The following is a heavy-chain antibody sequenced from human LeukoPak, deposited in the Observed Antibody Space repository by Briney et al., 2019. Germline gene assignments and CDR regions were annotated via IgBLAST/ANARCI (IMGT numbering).Heavy chain of an antibody. CDR2: IRSSGNTI. J-gene: IGHJ6*02. CDR3: ARVQQPSGIINYGMDV. CDR1: GFTFSSYE. Sequence: PGGSLRPSCAASGFTFSSYEMNWVRQAPGKGLEWISYIRSSGNTIYYADSVKGRFTISRDNAKNSLYLQMSNLRAEDTAVYYCARVQQPSGIINYGMDVWGQGTTVTVSS. D-gene: IGHD1-1*01. V-gene: IGHV3-48*03.